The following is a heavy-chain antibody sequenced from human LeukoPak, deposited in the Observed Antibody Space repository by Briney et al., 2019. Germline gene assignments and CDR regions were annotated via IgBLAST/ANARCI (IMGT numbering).Heavy chain of an antibody. D-gene: IGHD2-15*01. CDR3: ARDYQAYCSGGSCYSRGFDI. J-gene: IGHJ3*02. CDR2: ISAYNGNT. Sequence: ASVKVSCKASGYTFTSYGISWVRQAAGQGLEWMGWISAYNGNTNYAQKLQGRVTMTTDTSTSTAYMELRSLRSDDTAVYYCARDYQAYCSGGSCYSRGFDIWGQGTMVTVSS. CDR1: GYTFTSYG. V-gene: IGHV1-18*01.